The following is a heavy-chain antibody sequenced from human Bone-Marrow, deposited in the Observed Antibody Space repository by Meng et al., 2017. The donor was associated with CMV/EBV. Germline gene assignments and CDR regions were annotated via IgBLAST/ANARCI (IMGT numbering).Heavy chain of an antibody. V-gene: IGHV3-30*03. Sequence: GGSLRLSCAAPGFTFSSYSMNWVRQAPGKGLEWVAVISYDGSNKYYADSVKGRFTISRDNSKNTLYLQMNSLRAEDTAVYYCAREYSGSYPYYYYGMDVWGQGTRVTVYS. CDR2: ISYDGSNK. CDR1: GFTFSSYS. CDR3: AREYSGSYPYYYYGMDV. J-gene: IGHJ6*02. D-gene: IGHD1-26*01.